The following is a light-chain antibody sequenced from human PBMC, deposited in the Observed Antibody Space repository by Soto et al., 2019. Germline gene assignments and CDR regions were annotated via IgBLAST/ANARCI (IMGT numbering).Light chain of an antibody. V-gene: IGKV3D-15*01. CDR2: GAS. CDR1: QSVQRY. Sequence: IVLTQFPGTLSVSPGETATLSCRASQSVQRYLAWFQQKPGQAPRLLIFGASTRATGIPDRFSGTGSGTEFTLTITSLQSEDFAVYYCLQCDGCPRTFGQGTKVDIK. CDR3: LQCDGCPRT. J-gene: IGKJ1*01.